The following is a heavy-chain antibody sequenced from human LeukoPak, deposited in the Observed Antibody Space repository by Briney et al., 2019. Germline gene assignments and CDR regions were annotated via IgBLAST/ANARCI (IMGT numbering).Heavy chain of an antibody. CDR3: ARGIEATRRSAGTCNYFDY. CDR1: GLTFSDYY. CDR2: ISSSTSYR. V-gene: IGHV3-11*06. D-gene: IGHD5-12*01. J-gene: IGHJ4*02. Sequence: KPGGSLRLSCAASGLTFSDYYMSWIRQAPGKGLEWVSYISSSTSYRNYADSVKGRFTISRENAKNSLYLQMNSLRAEDTALYYCARGIEATRRSAGTCNYFDYWGQGTLVTVSS.